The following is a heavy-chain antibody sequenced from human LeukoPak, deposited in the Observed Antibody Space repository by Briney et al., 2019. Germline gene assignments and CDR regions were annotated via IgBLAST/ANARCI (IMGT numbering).Heavy chain of an antibody. J-gene: IGHJ4*02. CDR3: ARVVDSSSRYYFDY. Sequence: GASVKVSCKASGYTFTGYFMHWVRQAPGQGLVWMGWINPDSDGTAYAQKFQGRVTMTRDPSISTAYMELSRLRSDDTAVYYCARVVDSSSRYYFDYWGQGTLVTVSS. V-gene: IGHV1-2*02. D-gene: IGHD6-13*01. CDR2: INPDSDGT. CDR1: GYTFTGYF.